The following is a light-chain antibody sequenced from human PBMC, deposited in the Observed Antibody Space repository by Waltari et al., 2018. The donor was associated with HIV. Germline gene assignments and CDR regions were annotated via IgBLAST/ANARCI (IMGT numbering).Light chain of an antibody. Sequence: HSALTQPASVSGSPGQSITISCPGTSSAVGGYDYASCYQQHPGKAPKLMIYDVSNRPSGVSDRFSGSKSGNTASLTISGLQAEDDADYYCSSYTSSSTPVFGGGTKLTVL. CDR2: DVS. CDR1: SSAVGGYDY. V-gene: IGLV2-14*03. CDR3: SSYTSSSTPV. J-gene: IGLJ2*01.